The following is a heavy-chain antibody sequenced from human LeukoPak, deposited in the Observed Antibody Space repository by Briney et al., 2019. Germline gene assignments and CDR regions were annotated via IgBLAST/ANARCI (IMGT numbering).Heavy chain of an antibody. J-gene: IGHJ6*02. D-gene: IGHD3-3*01. CDR1: GFTFRSYG. CDR3: AKDPHSYDFWSGYWADGMDV. V-gene: IGHV3-30*18. CDR2: ISYDGSNK. Sequence: GGSLRLSCAASGFTFRSYGMHWVRQAPGKGLERVAVISYDGSNKYYADSVKGRFTISRDNSKNTLYLQMNSLRAEDTAVYYCAKDPHSYDFWSGYWADGMDVWGQGTTVTVSS.